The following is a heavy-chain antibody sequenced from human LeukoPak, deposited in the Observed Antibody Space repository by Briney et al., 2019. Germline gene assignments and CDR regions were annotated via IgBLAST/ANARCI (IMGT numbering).Heavy chain of an antibody. Sequence: GGSLRLSCAASGFTLTSYAMSWVRQAPGKGLEWVSAISGSGGSTYYADSVKGRFTISRDNSKNTLYLQMNRLRAEDTAVYYCTKDRLGDYYFDYWGQGTLVTVSS. CDR1: GFTLTSYA. V-gene: IGHV3-23*01. J-gene: IGHJ4*02. CDR3: TKDRLGDYYFDY. CDR2: ISGSGGST. D-gene: IGHD4-17*01.